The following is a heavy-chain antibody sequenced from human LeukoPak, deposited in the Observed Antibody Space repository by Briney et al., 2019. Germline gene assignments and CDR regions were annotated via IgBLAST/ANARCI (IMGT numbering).Heavy chain of an antibody. V-gene: IGHV4-59*01. J-gene: IGHJ5*02. CDR3: ARDRRAGQSGYWFDP. CDR2: ISYSGST. D-gene: IGHD3-22*01. CDR1: GDSISSYY. Sequence: PSETLSLNCTVSGDSISSYYWSWIRQPPGKGLEWLGYISYSGSTYYNPSLRSRVTLSVDTSKNQFSLKLTSLTAADTAVYYCARDRRAGQSGYWFDPWGQGTLVTVSS.